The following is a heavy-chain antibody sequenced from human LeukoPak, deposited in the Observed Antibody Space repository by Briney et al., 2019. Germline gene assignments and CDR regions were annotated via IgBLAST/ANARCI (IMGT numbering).Heavy chain of an antibody. CDR2: ISGSGGST. CDR1: GFTFSSYW. Sequence: PGGSLRLSCAASGFTFSSYWMSWVRQAPGKGLEWVSAISGSGGSTYYADSVKGRFTISRDNSKNTLYLQMNSLRAEDTAVYYCAKWGDYDVLTGYYVSDYWGQGTLVTVSS. CDR3: AKWGDYDVLTGYYVSDY. D-gene: IGHD3-9*01. J-gene: IGHJ4*02. V-gene: IGHV3-23*01.